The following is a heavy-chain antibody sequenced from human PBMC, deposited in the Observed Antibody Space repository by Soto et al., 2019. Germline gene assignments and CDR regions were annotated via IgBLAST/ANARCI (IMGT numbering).Heavy chain of an antibody. CDR3: ATIGDVTFHY. D-gene: IGHD4-4*01. CDR2: TKPNETET. CDR1: GLAFSTYW. J-gene: IGHJ4*02. V-gene: IGHV3-7*02. Sequence: GGSLRLSCTTSGLAFSTYWMAWVRQAPGKGLEWVGNTKPNETETYYADSVEGRFTISRDNAKSSLYLQMDSLRVEDTAVYYCATIGDVTFHYWGQGTPVTVSS.